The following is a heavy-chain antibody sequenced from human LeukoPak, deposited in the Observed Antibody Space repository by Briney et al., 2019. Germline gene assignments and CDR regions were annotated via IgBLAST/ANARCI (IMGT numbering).Heavy chain of an antibody. CDR2: IYYSGST. Sequence: SETLSLTCTVSGGSINNYYWSWIRQPPGKGLEWIGDIYYSGSTNYNPSLKSRVTISVDTSKNQFSLKLSSVTAADTAVYYCARGVIQLSTDAFDIWGQGTMVTVSS. V-gene: IGHV4-59*01. D-gene: IGHD5-18*01. J-gene: IGHJ3*02. CDR3: ARGVIQLSTDAFDI. CDR1: GGSINNYY.